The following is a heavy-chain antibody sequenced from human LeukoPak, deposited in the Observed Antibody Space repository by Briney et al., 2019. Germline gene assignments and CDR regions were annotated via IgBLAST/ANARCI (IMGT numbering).Heavy chain of an antibody. D-gene: IGHD3-10*01. CDR3: ARARHVLLWFGETGIDY. Sequence: GRSLRLSCAASGFTFSSYGMHWVRQAPGKGLEWVAVIWYDGSNKYYADSVKGRFTISRDNSKNTLYLQMNSLRAEDTAVYYCARARHVLLWFGETGIDYWGQGTLVTVSS. CDR1: GFTFSSYG. V-gene: IGHV3-33*01. CDR2: IWYDGSNK. J-gene: IGHJ4*02.